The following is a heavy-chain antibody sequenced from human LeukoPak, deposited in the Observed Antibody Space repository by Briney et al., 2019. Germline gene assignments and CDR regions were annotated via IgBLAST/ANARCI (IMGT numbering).Heavy chain of an antibody. J-gene: IGHJ4*02. CDR3: ASDLPAAKS. CDR1: GFTFSGYS. V-gene: IGHV3-21*01. CDR2: ISGSSDYI. D-gene: IGHD2-2*01. Sequence: GGALRLSCAASGFTFSGYSRNWVRQAPGKGLEWVSSISGSSDYIFYADLAKGRFTISRANAKNSVSLQMNSLRADDTDVYYCASDLPAAKSWGQGTLVTVSS.